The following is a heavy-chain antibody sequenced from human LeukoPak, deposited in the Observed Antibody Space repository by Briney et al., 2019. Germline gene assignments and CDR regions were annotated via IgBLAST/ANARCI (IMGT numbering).Heavy chain of an antibody. CDR1: GGSISSSSYY. D-gene: IGHD1-26*01. CDR2: IYSSGST. J-gene: IGHJ4*02. CDR3: ARGGGGSYYGVDY. V-gene: IGHV4-39*07. Sequence: SETLSLTCTVSGGSISSSSYYWGWIRQPPGKGLEWIGIIYSSGSTYYNPSLKSRVTISVDTSQNQFSLKLSSVTAADTAVYYCARGGGGSYYGVDYWGQGTLVTVSS.